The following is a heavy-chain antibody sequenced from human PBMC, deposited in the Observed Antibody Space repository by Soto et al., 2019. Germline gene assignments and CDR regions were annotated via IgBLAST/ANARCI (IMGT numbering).Heavy chain of an antibody. V-gene: IGHV4-38-2*01. CDR3: ARAHSSGPTWSGWFDP. Sequence: PSETLSLTCAVSGYSINSGYYWGWIRQPPGKGLEWIGTIYHSGSTYYNSSLKSRVTISVDTSKNQFSLKLSSLTAADTAVYYCARAHSSGPTWSGWFDPWGQGTLVTVSS. D-gene: IGHD6-19*01. J-gene: IGHJ5*02. CDR1: GYSINSGYY. CDR2: IYHSGST.